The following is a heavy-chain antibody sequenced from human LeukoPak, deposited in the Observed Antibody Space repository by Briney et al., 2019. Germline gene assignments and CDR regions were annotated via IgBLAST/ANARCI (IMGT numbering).Heavy chain of an antibody. Sequence: GGSLRLSCAASGFTFSSYGMTWVRQAPGKGLEWVSAISGSGGSTYYADSVKGRFTISRDNSKNTLYLQMNSLRVEDTAVYYCAKDPRVGELKLSTDIWGQGTMVTVSS. CDR3: AKDPRVGELKLSTDI. D-gene: IGHD3-10*01. J-gene: IGHJ3*02. V-gene: IGHV3-23*01. CDR1: GFTFSSYG. CDR2: ISGSGGST.